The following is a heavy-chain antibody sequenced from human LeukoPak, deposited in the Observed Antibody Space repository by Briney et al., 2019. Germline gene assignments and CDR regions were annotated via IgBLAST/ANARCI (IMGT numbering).Heavy chain of an antibody. CDR1: GGSISSGSYY. D-gene: IGHD7-27*01. V-gene: IGHV4-61*02. CDR3: ASRKLGDNY. CDR2: IYTSGST. J-gene: IGHJ4*02. Sequence: SQTLSLTCTVSGGSISSGSYYWSWIRQPAGKGLEWIGRIYTSGSTNYNPSLKSRVTISAGTSKNQFSLNLSSVTAADTAVYYCASRKLGDNYWGQGTLVTVSS.